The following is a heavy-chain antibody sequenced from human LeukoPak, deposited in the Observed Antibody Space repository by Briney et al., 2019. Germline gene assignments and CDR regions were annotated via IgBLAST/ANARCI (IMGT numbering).Heavy chain of an antibody. CDR3: ARGKSRGYSYPAPYNWFDP. V-gene: IGHV1-2*02. J-gene: IGHJ5*02. CDR1: GYTFTGYY. Sequence: ASVKVSCKASGYTFTGYYMHWARQAPGQGLEWMGWINPNSGGTNYAQKFQGRVTMTRDTSISTAYMELSRLRSDDTAVYYCARGKSRGYSYPAPYNWFDPWGQGTLVTVSS. CDR2: INPNSGGT. D-gene: IGHD5-18*01.